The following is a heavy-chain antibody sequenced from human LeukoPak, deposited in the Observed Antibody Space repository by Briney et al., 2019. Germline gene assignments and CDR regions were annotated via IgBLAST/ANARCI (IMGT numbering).Heavy chain of an antibody. V-gene: IGHV1-46*01. CDR3: ARERDSTGYYED. Sequence: ASVKVSCKASGYTFISYYMHWVRQAPGQGLEWMGVINPSGRSTSYAQKFRGRVTMTRDTSTSTVYMELSSLRSEDTAVHYCARERDSTGYYEDWGQGTLVTVSS. CDR1: GYTFISYY. CDR2: INPSGRST. D-gene: IGHD3-22*01. J-gene: IGHJ4*02.